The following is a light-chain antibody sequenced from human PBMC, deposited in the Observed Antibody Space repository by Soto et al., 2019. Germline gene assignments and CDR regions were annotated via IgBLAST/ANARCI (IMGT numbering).Light chain of an antibody. V-gene: IGLV1-47*01. Sequence: QLVLTQPPSASGTPGQRVTICCSGSSSNIGSKYVYWYQQLPGTAPKLLIYRNDQRPSGVPDRFSGSKSGTSASLAISGLRSEDEADYYCAAWDGSLSGWVFGGGTKLTVL. CDR1: SSNIGSKY. CDR2: RND. J-gene: IGLJ3*02. CDR3: AAWDGSLSGWV.